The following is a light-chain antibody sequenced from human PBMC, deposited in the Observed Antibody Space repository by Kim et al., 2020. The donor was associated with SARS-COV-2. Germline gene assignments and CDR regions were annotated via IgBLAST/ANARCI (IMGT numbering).Light chain of an antibody. CDR3: QQYYTTPLT. V-gene: IGKV4-1*01. CDR2: WAS. J-gene: IGKJ4*01. Sequence: DIVMTQSPDSLAVSLGERATFNCKSSQSVLYSSNNKNYLSWYQQKPGQPPKLLISWASTRESGVPDRFSGSGSGTDFTLTINNLQAEDVAIYYCQQYYTTPLTFGGGSKLDIK. CDR1: QSVLYSSNNKNY.